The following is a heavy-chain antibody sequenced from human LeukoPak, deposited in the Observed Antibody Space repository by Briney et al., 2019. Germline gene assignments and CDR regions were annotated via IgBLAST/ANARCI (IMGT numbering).Heavy chain of an antibody. Sequence: GGSLRLSCAASGFSFSSYNMNWVRQAPGKGLEWISQITSGSTIYYADSVKGRFTISRDNAKNSLFLQMHSLRAEDTAVYYCAELGITMIGGVWGKGTTVTISS. V-gene: IGHV3-48*01. D-gene: IGHD3-10*02. J-gene: IGHJ6*04. CDR1: GFSFSSYN. CDR2: ITSGSTI. CDR3: AELGITMIGGV.